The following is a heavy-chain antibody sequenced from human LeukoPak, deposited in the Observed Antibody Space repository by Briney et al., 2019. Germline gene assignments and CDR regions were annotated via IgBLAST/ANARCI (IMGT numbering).Heavy chain of an antibody. CDR2: ISYDGSNK. CDR3: AKAARNVDIVATIDY. Sequence: GGSLRLSCVVSGFNFDNFAMHWVRQAPGKGLEWVAVISYDGSNKYYADSVKGRFTISRDNSKNTLYLQMNSLRAEDTAVYYCAKAARNVDIVATIDYWGQGTLVTVSS. D-gene: IGHD5-12*01. J-gene: IGHJ4*02. V-gene: IGHV3-30*04. CDR1: GFNFDNFA.